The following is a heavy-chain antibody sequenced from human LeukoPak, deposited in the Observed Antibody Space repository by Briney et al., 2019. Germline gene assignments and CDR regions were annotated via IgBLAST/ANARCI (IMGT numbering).Heavy chain of an antibody. D-gene: IGHD3-3*01. CDR2: IIPIFGTA. CDR3: ASGITIFGVVPARPKPYYYYYMDV. J-gene: IGHJ6*03. Sequence: SVKVSCKASGGAFSSYAISWVRQAPGQGLEWMGGIIPIFGTANYAQKFQGRVTITADESTSTAYMELSSLRSEDTAVYYCASGITIFGVVPARPKPYYYYYMDVWGKGTTVTVSS. CDR1: GGAFSSYA. V-gene: IGHV1-69*01.